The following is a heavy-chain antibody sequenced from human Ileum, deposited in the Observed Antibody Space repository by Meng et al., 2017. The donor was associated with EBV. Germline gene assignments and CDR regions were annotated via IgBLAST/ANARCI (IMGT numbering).Heavy chain of an antibody. D-gene: IGHD4-23*01. J-gene: IGHJ5*02. CDR3: ARYGRCSGNSFYCFDP. Sequence: QQWGAGFLKPSEPLSLTCAVYGGSFTNYYWTWIRQPPGKGLEWIGEIDHSGSTKYNPSLKGRVTISLDTSNNQFSLKLNSVTAADTALYYCARYGRCSGNSFYCFDPWGQGSLVTVSS. CDR1: GGSFTNYY. V-gene: IGHV4-34*01. CDR2: IDHSGST.